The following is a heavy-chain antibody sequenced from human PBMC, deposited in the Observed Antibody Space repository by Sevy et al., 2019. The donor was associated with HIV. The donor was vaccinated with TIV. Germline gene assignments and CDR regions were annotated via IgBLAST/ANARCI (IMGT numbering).Heavy chain of an antibody. Sequence: SETLSLTCTVSGGSISSYYWSWIRQPAGKGLEWIGRIYTSGTTHYNPSLKSRVTMSVDTSKNQFSLKLTSVTAADTAVYYCARGEDTSGRNSGMFDPWGQGTLVTVSS. J-gene: IGHJ5*02. CDR2: IYTSGTT. V-gene: IGHV4-4*07. CDR1: GGSISSYY. D-gene: IGHD6-19*01. CDR3: ARGEDTSGRNSGMFDP.